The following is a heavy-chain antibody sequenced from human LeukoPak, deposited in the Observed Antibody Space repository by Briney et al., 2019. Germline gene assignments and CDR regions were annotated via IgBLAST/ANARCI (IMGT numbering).Heavy chain of an antibody. CDR2: IYYSGST. Sequence: SETLSLTCTVSDGSISRYYWSWIRPPPGKGLEGIGYIYYSGSTNYNPSLKSRVTISVDTSKNQFSLKLSSVTAADTAVYYCARGRTTVVPRYDYWGQGTLVTVSS. CDR3: ARGRTTVVPRYDY. J-gene: IGHJ4*02. CDR1: DGSISRYY. V-gene: IGHV4-59*12. D-gene: IGHD4-23*01.